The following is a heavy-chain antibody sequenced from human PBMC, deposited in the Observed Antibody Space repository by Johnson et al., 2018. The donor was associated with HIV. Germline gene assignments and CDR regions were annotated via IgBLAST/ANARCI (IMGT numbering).Heavy chain of an antibody. CDR1: GFTFDDYG. Sequence: VQLVESGGGVVRPGGSLRLSCAASGFTFDDYGMSWVRQAPGKGLEWVSGINWHGGSTGYADSVKGRFTISRDNSKNTLYLQMNSLRAEDTAVYYCAREDGYNWVGAFDIWGQGTTVTVSS. D-gene: IGHD5-24*01. V-gene: IGHV3-20*04. CDR2: INWHGGST. J-gene: IGHJ3*02. CDR3: AREDGYNWVGAFDI.